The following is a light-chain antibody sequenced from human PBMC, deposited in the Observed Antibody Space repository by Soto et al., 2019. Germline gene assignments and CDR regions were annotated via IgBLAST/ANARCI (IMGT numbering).Light chain of an antibody. CDR1: QSISSY. CDR2: AAS. V-gene: IGKV1-39*01. J-gene: IGKJ3*01. CDR3: HQYDTVPYA. Sequence: DIQMTQSPSSLSASVGDRVTITCRASQSISSYLNWYQQKPGKAPKLLIYAASSLQSGVPSRFSGSGSGTDFTLTISSLQPEDFATYYCHQYDTVPYAFGPGTKVDLK.